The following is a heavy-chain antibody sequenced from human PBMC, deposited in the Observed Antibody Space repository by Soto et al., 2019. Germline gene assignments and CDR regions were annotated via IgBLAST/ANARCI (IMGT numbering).Heavy chain of an antibody. CDR3: TRSPSGWFDENFDY. Sequence: GSLRLSCAASGFTFSNAWMSWVRQAPGKGLEWVGRIKSKTDGGTTDYAAPVKGRFTISRDDSKNTLYLQMNSLKTEDTAVYYCTRSPSGWFDENFDYWGQGTLVTVSS. CDR1: GFTFSNAW. D-gene: IGHD6-19*01. J-gene: IGHJ4*02. V-gene: IGHV3-15*01. CDR2: IKSKTDGGTT.